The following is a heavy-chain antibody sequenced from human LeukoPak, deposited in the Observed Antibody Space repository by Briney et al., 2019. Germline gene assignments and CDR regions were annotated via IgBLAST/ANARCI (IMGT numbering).Heavy chain of an antibody. CDR3: ATAPVHDYGDYFDY. J-gene: IGHJ4*02. D-gene: IGHD4-17*01. CDR2: IYYSGST. CDR1: GVSFSGYY. V-gene: IGHV4-31*11. Sequence: PSETLSLTCAVYGVSFSGYYWSWIRQHPGKGLEWIGYIYYSGSTYYNPSLKSRVTISVDTSKNQFSLKLSSVTAADTAVYYCATAPVHDYGDYFDYWGQGTLVTVSS.